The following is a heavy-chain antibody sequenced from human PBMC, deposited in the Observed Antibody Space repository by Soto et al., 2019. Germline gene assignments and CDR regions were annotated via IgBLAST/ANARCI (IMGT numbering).Heavy chain of an antibody. CDR2: ISYSGST. V-gene: IGHV4-59*12. CDR1: GGSISHYY. J-gene: IGHJ5*02. CDR3: ARGLVYDSSGYPTRWFDP. D-gene: IGHD3-22*01. Sequence: SETLSLTCTVSGGSISHYYWTWIRQPPGKGLECIGYISYSGSTNYNSSLKSRVTISVDTSKNQFSLKLSSVTAADTAVYYCARGLVYDSSGYPTRWFDPWGQGTLVTVFS.